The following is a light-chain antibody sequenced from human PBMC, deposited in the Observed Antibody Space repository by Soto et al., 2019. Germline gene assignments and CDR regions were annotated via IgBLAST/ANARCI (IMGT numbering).Light chain of an antibody. CDR2: SND. CDR1: SSNIGTNA. J-gene: IGLJ3*02. CDR3: AVWDDSLNGWV. Sequence: QSALTQPPSASGTPGRRVTISCSGSSSNIGTNAVNWCQQLPGTAPRLLIYSNDQRPPGVPDRFSGSKSGTSASLGISGLQSEDEADYFCAVWDDSLNGWVFGGGTKVTVL. V-gene: IGLV1-44*01.